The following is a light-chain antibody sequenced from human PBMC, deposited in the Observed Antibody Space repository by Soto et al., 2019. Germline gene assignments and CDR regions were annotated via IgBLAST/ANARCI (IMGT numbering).Light chain of an antibody. V-gene: IGKV1-39*01. Sequence: DIQMTQSPSSLSASVGDRVTISCRASQTISSYLNWYQQKPGKAPKLLIYAASSLQSGVPSRFSGGASGADFPLAISGLQPVDFATYYCQQSYSTPRKFGPGTKVEIK. CDR2: AAS. CDR1: QTISSY. CDR3: QQSYSTPRK. J-gene: IGKJ1*01.